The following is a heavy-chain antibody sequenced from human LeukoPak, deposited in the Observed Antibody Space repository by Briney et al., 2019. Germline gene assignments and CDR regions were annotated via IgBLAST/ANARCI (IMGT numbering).Heavy chain of an antibody. V-gene: IGHV4-59*08. CDR2: VYYTGST. CDR1: GFAVSSYY. D-gene: IGHD6-6*01. CDR3: ARHFAYSSSSYFDY. Sequence: KPSETLSLTCRVSGFAVSSYYWSWIRQPPGKGLEWIGDVYYTGSTNYNPSLKSRVTMFEDKSKNQFSLKLSTVTAADTAVYYCARHFAYSSSSYFDYWGQGSLVTVSS. J-gene: IGHJ4*02.